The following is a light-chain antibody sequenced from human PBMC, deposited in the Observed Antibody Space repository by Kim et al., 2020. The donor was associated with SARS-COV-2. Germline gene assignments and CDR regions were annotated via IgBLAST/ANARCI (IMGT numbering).Light chain of an antibody. Sequence: EIVLTQSPDTLSVSPGERATLSCRASQSVSSYLAWYQQKAGQAPRLLIYDASNRATGIPARFSGSGSGTDFTLTISGLEPEDFAVYYCQQRTNWPLTFGGGTKVEIK. V-gene: IGKV3-11*01. CDR1: QSVSSY. CDR2: DAS. CDR3: QQRTNWPLT. J-gene: IGKJ4*01.